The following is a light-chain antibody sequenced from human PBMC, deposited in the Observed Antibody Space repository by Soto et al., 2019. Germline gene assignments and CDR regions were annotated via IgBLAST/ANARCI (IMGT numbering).Light chain of an antibody. CDR3: HQLNSYPPMYT. CDR2: AAS. V-gene: IGKV1-9*01. J-gene: IGKJ2*01. CDR1: QGISSY. Sequence: IQLTQSPSSLSASVGDRVTITCRASQGISSYLAWYQQKPGKAPKLLIYAASTLQSGVPSRFSGSGSGTDFTLTISSLQPEDFATYYCHQLNSYPPMYTFGQGTKLEIK.